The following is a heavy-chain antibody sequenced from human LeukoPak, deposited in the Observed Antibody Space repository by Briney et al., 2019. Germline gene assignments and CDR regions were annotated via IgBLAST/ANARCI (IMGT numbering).Heavy chain of an antibody. J-gene: IGHJ4*02. D-gene: IGHD6-6*01. CDR2: IYHSGSA. Sequence: PSETLSLTCAVSGDSISSNNWWSWVRQPPGKGLEWIGEIYHSGSANYNPSLKSRVTMLVDKSKNQLSLILSSVTAADTAMYYCARDVGARLPGYWGQGTLVTVSS. V-gene: IGHV4-4*02. CDR1: GDSISSNNW. CDR3: ARDVGARLPGY.